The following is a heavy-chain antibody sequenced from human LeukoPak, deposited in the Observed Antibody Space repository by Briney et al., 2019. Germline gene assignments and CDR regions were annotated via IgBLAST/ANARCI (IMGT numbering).Heavy chain of an antibody. CDR1: GGTFSSYA. V-gene: IGHV1-69*01. J-gene: IGHJ6*04. D-gene: IGHD1-1*01. Sequence: SVKVSCKASGGTFSSYAISWVRQAPGQGREWMGGIIPIFGTANYAQKFQGRVTITADESTSTAYMELSSLRSEDTAVYYCARGLRLERSYYYYGMDVWGKGTTVTVSS. CDR3: ARGLRLERSYYYYGMDV. CDR2: IIPIFGTA.